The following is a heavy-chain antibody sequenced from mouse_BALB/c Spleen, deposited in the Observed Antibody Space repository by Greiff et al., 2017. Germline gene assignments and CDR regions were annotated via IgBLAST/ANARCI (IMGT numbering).Heavy chain of an antibody. CDR1: GFSFTSYG. Sequence: HVLLKESGPGLVAPSQSLSITCTVSGFSFTSYGVHWVRQPPGKGLEWLGVIGAGGSTNYNSALMSRLRISKDNSKSQVFLKMNSLQTDDTAMYYCARKGRDSSSYGAMDYWGQGTSLTVSS. D-gene: IGHD3-2*01. J-gene: IGHJ4*01. CDR3: ARKGRDSSSYGAMDY. CDR2: IGAGGST. V-gene: IGHV2-9*02.